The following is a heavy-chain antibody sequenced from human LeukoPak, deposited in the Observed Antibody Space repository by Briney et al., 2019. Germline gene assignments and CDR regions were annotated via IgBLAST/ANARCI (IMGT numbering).Heavy chain of an antibody. D-gene: IGHD3-22*01. CDR3: AKDRDVVITHTLDY. Sequence: PGGSLRLSCAASGFTFSSYAMSWVRQAPGKGLEWVSGISGSGGSTNYADSVKGRFTISRDNSKNTLSLQMNSLRAEDTAVYYCAKDRDVVITHTLDYWGQGTLVTVSS. J-gene: IGHJ4*02. CDR2: ISGSGGST. V-gene: IGHV3-23*01. CDR1: GFTFSSYA.